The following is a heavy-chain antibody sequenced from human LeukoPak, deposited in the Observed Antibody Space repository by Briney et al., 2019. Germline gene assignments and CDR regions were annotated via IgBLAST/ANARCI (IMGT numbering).Heavy chain of an antibody. J-gene: IGHJ6*02. CDR3: ARFDSGADYYYYGMDV. CDR2: ISSSSSYI. CDR1: GFTFGSYS. D-gene: IGHD6-19*01. Sequence: PGGSLRLSCAASGFTFGSYSMNWVRQAPGKGLEWVSSISSSSSYIYYADSVKGRFTISRDNAKNSLYLQMNSLRAEDTAVYYCARFDSGADYYYYGMDVWGQGTTVTVSS. V-gene: IGHV3-21*01.